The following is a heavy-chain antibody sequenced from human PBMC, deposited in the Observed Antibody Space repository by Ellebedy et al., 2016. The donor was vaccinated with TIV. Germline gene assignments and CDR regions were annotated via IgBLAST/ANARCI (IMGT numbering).Heavy chain of an antibody. J-gene: IGHJ4*02. CDR1: GLTFSEAW. V-gene: IGHV3-15*07. D-gene: IGHD3-16*01. CDR2: IKSRANGGTV. Sequence: PGGSLRLSCAASGLTFSEAWMNWVRQAPGKGLEWVGHIKSRANGGTVDYAAPVQGRFTISRDDSKDTLYLHMNDLRSEDTGVYYCTTNPGVWGDFWGQGTQVTVSS. CDR3: TTNPGVWGDF.